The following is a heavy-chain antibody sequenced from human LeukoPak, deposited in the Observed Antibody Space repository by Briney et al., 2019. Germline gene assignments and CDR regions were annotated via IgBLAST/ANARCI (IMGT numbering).Heavy chain of an antibody. CDR1: GASVNSGGYY. D-gene: IGHD2-15*01. J-gene: IGHJ5*02. V-gene: IGHV4-61*08. CDR3: AREGARSGGSCYSYGWFDP. CDR2: MDYSGTT. Sequence: SETLSLTCNVSGASVNSGGYYWTWIRQPPGKGLEWIGYMDYSGTTNYNPSLKSRVTISLDTSKSQFSLKLSSVTAADTAMYYCAREGARSGGSCYSYGWFDPWGQGTLVIVSS.